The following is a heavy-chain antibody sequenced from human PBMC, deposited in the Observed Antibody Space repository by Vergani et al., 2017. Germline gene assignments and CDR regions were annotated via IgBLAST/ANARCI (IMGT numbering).Heavy chain of an antibody. D-gene: IGHD3-10*01. Sequence: EVQLLESGGGLVQPGGSLRLTCAASEFTFSNYAMNWVRQAPGKGLEWVSGISGSGVSAYYTHSVKGRYTISRDNSKNMLFLPINNLRTEDTAIYYCAKQYFVSGNYLFYYWGKGTLVTVSS. CDR3: AKQYFVSGNYLFYY. V-gene: IGHV3-23*01. CDR2: ISGSGVSA. CDR1: EFTFSNYA. J-gene: IGHJ4*02.